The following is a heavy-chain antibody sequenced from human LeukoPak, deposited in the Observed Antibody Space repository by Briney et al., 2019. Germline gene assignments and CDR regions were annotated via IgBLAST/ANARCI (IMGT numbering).Heavy chain of an antibody. D-gene: IGHD2/OR15-2a*01. CDR3: AKDPAPVIAGSSNWFDP. Sequence: GGSLRLSCAASGFTFSSYAMSWVRQAPGKGLEWVSAISGSGGSTYYADSVKGRFTISRDNSKNTLYLQMNSLRAEDTAVYYCAKDPAPVIAGSSNWFDPWGQGTLVTVSS. J-gene: IGHJ5*02. CDR2: ISGSGGST. CDR1: GFTFSSYA. V-gene: IGHV3-23*01.